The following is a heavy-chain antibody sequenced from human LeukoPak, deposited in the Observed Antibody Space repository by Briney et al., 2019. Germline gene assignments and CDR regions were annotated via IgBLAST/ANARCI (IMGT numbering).Heavy chain of an antibody. Sequence: ASVKVSCKASGYTFTTYAIHWVRQAPGQGLEWMGWINTNTGNPTYAQGFTGRFVFSLDTSVSTAYLRISSLKAEDTAVYYCARGGNFDWLSYWFDPWGQGTLVTVSS. D-gene: IGHD3-9*01. CDR3: ARGGNFDWLSYWFDP. CDR2: INTNTGNP. J-gene: IGHJ5*02. V-gene: IGHV7-4-1*02. CDR1: GYTFTTYA.